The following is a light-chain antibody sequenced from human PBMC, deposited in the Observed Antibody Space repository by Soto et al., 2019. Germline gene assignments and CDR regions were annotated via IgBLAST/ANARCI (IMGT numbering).Light chain of an antibody. V-gene: IGLV2-14*01. CDR2: DVS. Sequence: QSALTQPASGSGSPGQSSTISCTGTSSDVGGYNYVSWYQQHPGKAPKVMIYDVSNRPSGVSNRFSGSKSGNTASLTISGLQAEDEADYYCSSYTSRSTVVFGGGTKLTVL. CDR1: SSDVGGYNY. CDR3: SSYTSRSTVV. J-gene: IGLJ2*01.